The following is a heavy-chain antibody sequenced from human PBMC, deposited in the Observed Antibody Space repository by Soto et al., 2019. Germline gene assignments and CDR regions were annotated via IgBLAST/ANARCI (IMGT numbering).Heavy chain of an antibody. CDR3: ARAPSMVRGRGMAV. J-gene: IGHJ6*02. CDR2: IYYSGST. D-gene: IGHD3-10*01. V-gene: IGHV4-59*01. CDR1: GASISNSY. Sequence: SETLSLTCTVSGASISNSYWSWIRQPPGKGLEWIGYIYYSGSTNYNPSLKSRVTISVDTSKNQFSLKLSSVTAADTAVYYCARAPSMVRGRGMAVWGQGTTVTVSS.